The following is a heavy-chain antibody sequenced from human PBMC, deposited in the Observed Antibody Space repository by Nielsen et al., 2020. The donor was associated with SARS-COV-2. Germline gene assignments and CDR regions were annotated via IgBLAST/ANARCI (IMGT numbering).Heavy chain of an antibody. CDR2: IFSNDEK. V-gene: IGHV2-26*01. Sequence: WIRQPPGKALEWLAHIFSNDEKSYSTSLKSRLTISKDTSKSQVVLTMTNMDPLDTATYYCARMNYCSSTSCYIGYYYYMDVWGKGTTVTVSS. D-gene: IGHD2-2*02. J-gene: IGHJ6*03. CDR3: ARMNYCSSTSCYIGYYYYMDV.